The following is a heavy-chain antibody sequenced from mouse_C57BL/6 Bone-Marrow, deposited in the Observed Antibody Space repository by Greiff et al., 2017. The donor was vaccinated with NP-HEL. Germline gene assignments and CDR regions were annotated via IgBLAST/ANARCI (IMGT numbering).Heavy chain of an antibody. CDR3: ARLRGSSGYDYAMDY. Sequence: VQLQQSGPELVKPGASVKISCKASGYTFTDYYMNWVKQSHGKSLEWIGDINPNNGGTSYNQKFKGKATLTVDKPSSTAYMELRSLTSEDSAVYYWARLRGSSGYDYAMDYWGQGTSVTVSS. D-gene: IGHD3-2*02. V-gene: IGHV1-26*01. CDR2: INPNNGGT. CDR1: GYTFTDYY. J-gene: IGHJ4*01.